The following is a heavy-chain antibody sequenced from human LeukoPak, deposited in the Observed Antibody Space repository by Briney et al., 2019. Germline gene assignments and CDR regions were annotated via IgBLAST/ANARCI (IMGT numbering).Heavy chain of an antibody. V-gene: IGHV1-18*04. D-gene: IGHD2-2*01. Sequence: GASVKVSCKGSGYTLSNHAFSWVRQAPGQGLEWMGWISADNGNTNHAQKFQGRVSLTTDTSTSTAYMELRSLRSDDTAVYYCARFTSKLDYWGQGTLVTVSS. CDR3: ARFTSKLDY. CDR1: GYTLSNHA. J-gene: IGHJ4*02. CDR2: ISADNGNT.